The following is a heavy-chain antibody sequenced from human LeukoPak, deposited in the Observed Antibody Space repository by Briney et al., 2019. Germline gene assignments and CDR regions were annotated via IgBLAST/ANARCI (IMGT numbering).Heavy chain of an antibody. V-gene: IGHV4-38-2*02. CDR3: ARDPATVTIWYFDY. J-gene: IGHJ4*02. D-gene: IGHD4-11*01. CDR2: IYHSGST. Sequence: PSETLSLTCTVSGYSISSGYYWGWIRQPPGKGLEWIGSIYHSGSTYYNPSLKSRVTISVDTSKNQFSLKLSSVTAADTAVYYCARDPATVTIWYFDYWGQGTLVTVSS. CDR1: GYSISSGYY.